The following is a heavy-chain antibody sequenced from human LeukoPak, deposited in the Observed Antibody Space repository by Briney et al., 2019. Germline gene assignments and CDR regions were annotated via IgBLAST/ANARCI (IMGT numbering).Heavy chain of an antibody. D-gene: IGHD6-19*01. V-gene: IGHV3-23*01. CDR3: AKPLEQWLVASFRKRYYYYGLDV. CDR1: GFTFSSYA. J-gene: IGHJ6*02. Sequence: GGSLRLSCAASGFTFSSYAMSWVRQAPGKGLEWVSAISGSGGSTYYADSVKGRFTISRDNSKNTLYLQMNSLRAEETAVYYCAKPLEQWLVASFRKRYYYYGLDVWGQGTTVTVSS. CDR2: ISGSGGST.